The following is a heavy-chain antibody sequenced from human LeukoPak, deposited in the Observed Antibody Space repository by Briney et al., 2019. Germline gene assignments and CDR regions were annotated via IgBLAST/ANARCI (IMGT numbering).Heavy chain of an antibody. CDR1: GGSISSYY. D-gene: IGHD6-19*01. CDR3: ARDRDSSGLFDY. J-gene: IGHJ4*02. CDR2: IYYSGST. Sequence: SETLSLTCTVSGGSISSYYWSWIRQPPGKGLEWIGYIYYSGSTNYNPSLKSRVTISVDTSKNQFSLKLSSVTAADTAVYYCARDRDSSGLFDYWGQGTLVTVSS. V-gene: IGHV4-59*01.